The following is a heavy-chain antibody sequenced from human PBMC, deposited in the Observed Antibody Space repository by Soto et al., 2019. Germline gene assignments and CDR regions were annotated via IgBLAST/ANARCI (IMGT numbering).Heavy chain of an antibody. Sequence: GASVKVSCKASGYTFTSYYMHWVRQAPGQGLEWMGIINPSGGSTSYAQKFQGRVTMTRDTSTSTVYMELSSLRSEDTAVYYCARLVGDSSGYYPGLADYWGQGTLVTVSS. J-gene: IGHJ4*02. D-gene: IGHD3-22*01. CDR1: GYTFTSYY. CDR3: ARLVGDSSGYYPGLADY. V-gene: IGHV1-46*01. CDR2: INPSGGST.